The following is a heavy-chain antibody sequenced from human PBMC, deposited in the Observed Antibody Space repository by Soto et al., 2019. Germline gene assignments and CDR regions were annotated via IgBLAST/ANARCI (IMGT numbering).Heavy chain of an antibody. D-gene: IGHD1-20*01. CDR3: ARDRVITGTKREGAYYYYGMDV. CDR1: GYTFTGYY. CDR2: INPNSGGT. V-gene: IGHV1-2*04. J-gene: IGHJ6*02. Sequence: ASVKVSCKASGYTFTGYYMHWVRQAPGQGLEWMGWINPNSGGTNYAQKFQGWVTITRDTSISTAYMELSRLRSDDTAVYYCARDRVITGTKREGAYYYYGMDVWGQGTTVTVSS.